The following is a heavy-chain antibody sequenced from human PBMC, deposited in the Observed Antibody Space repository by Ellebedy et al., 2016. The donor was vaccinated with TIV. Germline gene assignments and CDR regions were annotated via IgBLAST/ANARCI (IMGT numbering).Heavy chain of an antibody. CDR3: ARLPGEDSRGYYFDH. V-gene: IGHV4-4*08. CDR1: GTVIRRFY. CDR2: IYSSQST. J-gene: IGHJ4*02. Sequence: MPGGSLRLSCSVSGTVIRRFYWSWIRQPPGKGLEWIGDIYSSQSTNYNPSLKSRVTISVDTSKNQFSLRLSSVTAADTAVYYCARLPGEDSRGYYFDHWGQGTLVTVSS. D-gene: IGHD3-22*01.